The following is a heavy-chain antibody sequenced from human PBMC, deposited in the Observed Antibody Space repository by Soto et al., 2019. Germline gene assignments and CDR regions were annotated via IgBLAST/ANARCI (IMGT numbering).Heavy chain of an antibody. CDR2: ISGSGGST. D-gene: IGHD6-19*01. CDR3: AKAYSSGWYFPYYYYGMDV. J-gene: IGHJ6*02. CDR1: GFTFSSYA. V-gene: IGHV3-23*01. Sequence: GGSLRLSCAASGFTFSSYAMSWVRQAPGKGLEWVSAISGSGGSTYYADSVKGRSTISRDNSKNTLYLQMNSLRAEDTAVYYCAKAYSSGWYFPYYYYGMDVWGQGTTVTVSS.